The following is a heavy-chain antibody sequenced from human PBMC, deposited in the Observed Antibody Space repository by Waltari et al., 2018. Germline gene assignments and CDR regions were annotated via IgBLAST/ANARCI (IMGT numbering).Heavy chain of an antibody. J-gene: IGHJ5*02. CDR1: GFTVSSNY. Sequence: EVQLVESGGGLVQPGGSLRLSCAASGFTVSSNYLSWVRQAPGKGLEWVSVIYSGGSTYYADSVKGRFTISRHNSKNTLYLQMNSLRAEDTAEYYCAREAAARAFDPWGQGTLVTVSS. V-gene: IGHV3-53*04. D-gene: IGHD6-13*01. CDR3: AREAAARAFDP. CDR2: IYSGGST.